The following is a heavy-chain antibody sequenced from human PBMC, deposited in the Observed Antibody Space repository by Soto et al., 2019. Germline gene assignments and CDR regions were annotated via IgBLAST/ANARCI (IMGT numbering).Heavy chain of an antibody. CDR3: ARHLTTVTKQFDY. Sequence: SETLSLTCTVSGGSISSSSYYWGWIRQPPGKGLEWIGSIYYSGSTYYNPSLKSRVTISVDTSKNQFSLKLSSVTAADTAVYYCARHLTTVTKQFDYWGQGTLVTVSS. J-gene: IGHJ4*02. V-gene: IGHV4-39*01. CDR1: GGSISSSSYY. CDR2: IYYSGST. D-gene: IGHD4-4*01.